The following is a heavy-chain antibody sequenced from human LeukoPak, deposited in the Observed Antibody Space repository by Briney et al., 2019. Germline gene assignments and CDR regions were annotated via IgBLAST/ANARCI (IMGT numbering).Heavy chain of an antibody. J-gene: IGHJ5*01. CDR2: ISGSGDTT. CDR1: GFTFRTYA. Sequence: GGSLRLACAASGFTFRTYAMSWVRQAPTKGLEWVSSISGSGDTTYLDSVKGRFTISRDNSKNTLYLHMDSLRAEDTAIYYCAKDPGDSSTFWNWFDSWGQGTLVAVSS. D-gene: IGHD6-13*01. CDR3: AKDPGDSSTFWNWFDS. V-gene: IGHV3-23*01.